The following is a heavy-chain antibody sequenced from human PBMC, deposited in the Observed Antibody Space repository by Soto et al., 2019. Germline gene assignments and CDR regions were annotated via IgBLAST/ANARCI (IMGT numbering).Heavy chain of an antibody. Sequence: EVQLVESGGGLVKPGGSLRLSCAASGFTFSNAWMSWVRQAPGKGLAWVGRIKSKTDGGTTDYAAPVKGRFTISRDDSKNTLYLQMNSLKTEDTAVYYCTTDSYYDFWSGYYTPNNWFDPWGQGTLVTVSS. D-gene: IGHD3-3*01. CDR3: TTDSYYDFWSGYYTPNNWFDP. CDR1: GFTFSNAW. J-gene: IGHJ5*02. V-gene: IGHV3-15*01. CDR2: IKSKTDGGTT.